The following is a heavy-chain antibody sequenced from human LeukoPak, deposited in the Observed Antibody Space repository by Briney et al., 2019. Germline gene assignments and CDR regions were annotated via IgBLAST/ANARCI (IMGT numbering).Heavy chain of an antibody. D-gene: IGHD3-9*01. CDR3: ARDVGAYFDSSRFDP. CDR1: GYTFTSYY. Sequence: ASVKVSCKASGYTFTSYYMHWVRQAPGQGLEWMGIINPSGGNTNYAQKLQGRVTMTTDTSTSTAYMELRSLRSDDTAVYYCARDVGAYFDSSRFDPWGQGTLVTVSS. J-gene: IGHJ5*02. V-gene: IGHV1-46*01. CDR2: INPSGGNT.